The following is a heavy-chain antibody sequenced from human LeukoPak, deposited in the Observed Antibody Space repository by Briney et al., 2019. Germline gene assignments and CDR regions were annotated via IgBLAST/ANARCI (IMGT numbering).Heavy chain of an antibody. CDR3: AKSWFGPGDGYNWDFDY. V-gene: IGHV3-30*18. Sequence: GRSLRLSCAAPGFTFSSYVMHWVRQAPGKGLEWVAIISYDGSNKYCADSVKGRFTISRDNSKNTLYLQMNSLRAEDTAVYYCAKSWFGPGDGYNWDFDYWGQGTLVTVSS. CDR1: GFTFSSYV. J-gene: IGHJ4*02. D-gene: IGHD5-24*01. CDR2: ISYDGSNK.